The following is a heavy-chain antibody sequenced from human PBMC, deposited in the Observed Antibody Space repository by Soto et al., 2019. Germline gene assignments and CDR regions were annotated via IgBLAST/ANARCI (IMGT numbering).Heavy chain of an antibody. CDR2: INPSGSNT. CDR1: GYTLTELS. D-gene: IGHD2-2*01. CDR3: ARDLYSSNY. J-gene: IGHJ4*02. V-gene: IGHV1-46*03. Sequence: GASVKVSCKVSGYTLTELSMHWVRQAPGQGLEWMGIINPSGSNTKYAQKFQGRVTMTRDTSTSTVYMELSSLRSEDTAVYYCARDLYSSNYWGQGTLVTVSS.